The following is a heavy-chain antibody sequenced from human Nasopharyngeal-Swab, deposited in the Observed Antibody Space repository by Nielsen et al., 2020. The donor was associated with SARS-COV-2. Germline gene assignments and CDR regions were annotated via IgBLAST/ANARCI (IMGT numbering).Heavy chain of an antibody. CDR2: ISGSGGST. CDR3: AKGLGQQLVNWFDP. Sequence: GESLKLSCASSGFTFSSYAMSWVRQAPGKGLEWVSAISGSGGSTYYADSVKGRFTIPRDNSKNTLYLQMNSLRAEDTAVYYCAKGLGQQLVNWFDPWGQGTLVTVSS. CDR1: GFTFSSYA. V-gene: IGHV3-23*01. D-gene: IGHD6-13*01. J-gene: IGHJ5*02.